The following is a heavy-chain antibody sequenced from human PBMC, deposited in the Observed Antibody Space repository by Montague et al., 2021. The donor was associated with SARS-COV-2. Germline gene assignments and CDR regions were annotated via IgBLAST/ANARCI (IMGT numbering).Heavy chain of an antibody. Sequence: SETLSLTCAVYSGSFSDYYWTWVRQPPGKGLEWIGEINHTGSASYNPSLKSRVTLSKDTSKNQFSLKLQSPTAADTAVYYCARGQVTISGVLIFIPAAGPLDVWGQGTLVTVSS. J-gene: IGHJ3*01. CDR2: INHTGSA. CDR3: ARGQVTISGVLIFIPAAGPLDV. V-gene: IGHV4-34*01. D-gene: IGHD3-3*01. CDR1: SGSFSDYY.